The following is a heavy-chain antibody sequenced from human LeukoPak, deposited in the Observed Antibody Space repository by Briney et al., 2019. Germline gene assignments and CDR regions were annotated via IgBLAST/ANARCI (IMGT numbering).Heavy chain of an antibody. J-gene: IGHJ3*02. Sequence: SETLSLTCTVSGGSISSYYWSWIRQPPGKGLGWMGYIYYSGSTNYTPSLKSRVTISVDTSKNQFSLKLSSVTAADTAVYYCARGPSDSSSWVGAFDIWGQGTMVTVSS. CDR3: ARGPSDSSSWVGAFDI. D-gene: IGHD6-13*01. CDR1: GGSISSYY. CDR2: IYYSGST. V-gene: IGHV4-59*01.